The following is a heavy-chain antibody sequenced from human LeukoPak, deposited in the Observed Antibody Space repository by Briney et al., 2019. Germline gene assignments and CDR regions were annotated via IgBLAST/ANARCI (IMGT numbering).Heavy chain of an antibody. Sequence: GGSLRLSCAASGFTFSSYAMSWVRQAPGKGLEWVSAISGSGGSTYYADSVKGRFTISRDNSKNTLYLEMNSLRAEDTAVYYCAGGVAATFSYFDYWGQGTLVTVSS. CDR2: ISGSGGST. CDR1: GFTFSSYA. J-gene: IGHJ4*02. D-gene: IGHD2-15*01. CDR3: AGGVAATFSYFDY. V-gene: IGHV3-23*01.